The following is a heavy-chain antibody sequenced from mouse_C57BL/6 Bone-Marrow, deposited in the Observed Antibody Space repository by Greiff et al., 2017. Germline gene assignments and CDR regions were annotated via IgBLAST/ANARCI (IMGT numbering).Heavy chain of an antibody. J-gene: IGHJ3*01. Sequence: EVKLVESGGGLVQPGGSLKLSCAASGFTFSDYYMYWVRQTPEKRLEWVAYISNGGGSTYYPDTVKGRFTISRDNAKNTLYLQMSRLKSEDTAMYYCARHTFAYWGQGTLVTVSA. V-gene: IGHV5-12*01. CDR3: ARHTFAY. CDR1: GFTFSDYY. CDR2: ISNGGGST.